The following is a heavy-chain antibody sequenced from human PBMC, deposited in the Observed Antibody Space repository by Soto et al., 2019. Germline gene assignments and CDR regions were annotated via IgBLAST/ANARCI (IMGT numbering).Heavy chain of an antibody. Sequence: ASVKVSCKASGYTFTSYYMHWVRQAPGEGLEWMGVITPSGDSTVYAQKFQGRVTMTRDTSTSTVYMELSSLRSEDTAVYYCAARVTSSTSRYDYYGVYVWGPGTKVTVSS. D-gene: IGHD2-2*01. CDR3: AARVTSSTSRYDYYGVYV. V-gene: IGHV1-46*01. CDR1: GYTFTSYY. CDR2: ITPSGDST. J-gene: IGHJ6*01.